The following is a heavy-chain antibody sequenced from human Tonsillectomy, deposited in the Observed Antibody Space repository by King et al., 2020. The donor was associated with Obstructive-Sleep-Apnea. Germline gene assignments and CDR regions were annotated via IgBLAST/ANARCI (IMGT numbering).Heavy chain of an antibody. CDR2: IYQGGNT. D-gene: IGHD3-10*01. CDR1: GVSISSGGYS. CDR3: AGTFGSGTHFDY. J-gene: IGHJ4*02. Sequence: QLQESGSGLVKPSQTLSLTCDVSGVSISSGGYSWSWIRQPPGKGLEWIGYIYQGGNTYYNPSLNSRVTISVDRSKNQFSLELNSGTAADTAVYYCAGTFGSGTHFDYWGQGSLVTVSS. V-gene: IGHV4-30-2*01.